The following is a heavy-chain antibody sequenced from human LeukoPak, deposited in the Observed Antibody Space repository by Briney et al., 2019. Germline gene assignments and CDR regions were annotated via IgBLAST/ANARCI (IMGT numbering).Heavy chain of an antibody. D-gene: IGHD1-26*01. CDR2: ISSGGSYI. J-gene: IGHJ4*02. V-gene: IGHV3-21*01. Sequence: GGSLRLSCAASGFTFSSYSMNWVRQAPGKGLEWVSSISSGGSYIYYSDSVKGRFTISRDNAKNSLYLQMNSLRAEDTAVYYCAKNRVGANYFDYWGQGTLVTVSS. CDR3: AKNRVGANYFDY. CDR1: GFTFSSYS.